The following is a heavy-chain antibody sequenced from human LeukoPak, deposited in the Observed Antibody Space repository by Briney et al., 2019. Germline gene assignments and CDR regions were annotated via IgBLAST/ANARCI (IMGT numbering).Heavy chain of an antibody. V-gene: IGHV1-2*06. D-gene: IGHD1-7*01. J-gene: IGHJ4*02. CDR3: ATHINWNYAGILDY. CDR1: GYTFTGYY. CDR2: INPNSGDT. Sequence: ASVKVSCKASGYTFTGYYMHWLRQAPGQGLGWMGRINPNSGDTKFAQKFQGRVTMSRDTSLSTAYMELSRLTSDDTAVYFCATHINWNYAGILDYWGQGALVTVSS.